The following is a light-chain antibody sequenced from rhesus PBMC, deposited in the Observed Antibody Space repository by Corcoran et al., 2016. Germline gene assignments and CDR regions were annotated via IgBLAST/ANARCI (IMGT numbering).Light chain of an antibody. CDR2: KGS. J-gene: IGKJ4*01. Sequence: DIQMTQSPSSLSASVGDTVTITCRASQGISSWLAWYQQKPGKAPKLLIYKGSSLQSGVPSRFSGSGSRTDFTLTISSLQSEDFATYSCQQYSSRPLTFGGGTKVELK. CDR3: QQYSSRPLT. CDR1: QGISSW. V-gene: IGKV1-22*01.